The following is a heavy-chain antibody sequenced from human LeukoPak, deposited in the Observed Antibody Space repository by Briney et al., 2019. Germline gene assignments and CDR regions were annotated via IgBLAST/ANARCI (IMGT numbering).Heavy chain of an antibody. CDR3: ARGGRQWLVYSTFDY. J-gene: IGHJ4*02. CDR2: IAHGGRP. CDR1: NYSISSAYY. Sequence: SETLSLTCTVSNYSISSAYYWGWIRQPPGKGLEWIGSIAHGGRPYYNPSLKSRVTISVDTSKNQFSLKLSSVTAADTAVYYCARGGRQWLVYSTFDYWGQGTLVTVSS. V-gene: IGHV4-38-2*02. D-gene: IGHD6-19*01.